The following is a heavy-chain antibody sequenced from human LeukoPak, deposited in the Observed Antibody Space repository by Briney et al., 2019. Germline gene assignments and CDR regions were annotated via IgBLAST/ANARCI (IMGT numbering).Heavy chain of an antibody. V-gene: IGHV1-2*02. CDR1: GYTFTGYY. Sequence: GASVKVSCKASGYTFTGYYMHWVRQAPGQGLEWMGWINPNSGGTNYAQKFQGRVTMTRDTSISTAYMELSRLRSDDTAVYYCARATATPLERVALYYFDYWGQGTLVTVSS. CDR2: INPNSGGT. D-gene: IGHD1-1*01. CDR3: ARATATPLERVALYYFDY. J-gene: IGHJ4*02.